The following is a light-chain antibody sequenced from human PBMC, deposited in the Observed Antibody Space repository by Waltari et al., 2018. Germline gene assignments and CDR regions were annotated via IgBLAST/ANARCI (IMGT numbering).Light chain of an antibody. CDR1: QGISSY. CDR3: QQLNSYPLT. V-gene: IGKV1-9*01. Sequence: DIQLTQSPSFLPTSVGARVTITCRASQGISSYLAWYQQKPGTAPKVLIYAASTLQSGVPSRFSGSGSGTEFTLTISSLQPEDFATYYCQQLNSYPLTFGGGTKVEIK. J-gene: IGKJ4*01. CDR2: AAS.